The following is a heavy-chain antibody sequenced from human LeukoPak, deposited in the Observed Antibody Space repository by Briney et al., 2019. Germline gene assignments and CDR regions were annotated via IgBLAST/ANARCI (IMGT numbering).Heavy chain of an antibody. Sequence: GGSLRLSCAASGFTFSSYGMHWVRQAPGKGLEWVAVIWYDGSNKYYADSVKGRFTISRDNSKNTLYLQMNSLRAEDTAVYYCARESPLGIAAAGTLDPWSQGTLVTVSS. V-gene: IGHV3-30*19. CDR3: ARESPLGIAAAGTLDP. J-gene: IGHJ5*02. CDR1: GFTFSSYG. CDR2: IWYDGSNK. D-gene: IGHD6-13*01.